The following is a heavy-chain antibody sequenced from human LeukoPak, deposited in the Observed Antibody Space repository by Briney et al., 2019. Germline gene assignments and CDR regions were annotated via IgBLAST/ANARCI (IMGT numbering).Heavy chain of an antibody. Sequence: IPSETLSLTCTVSGVSISSSSYYWGWIRQPPGKGLEWIGSIYYSGSTYYNPSLKSRVTISVDTSKKQFSLKLSSVTAADTAVYYCARGRLYCSSTSCYMMSFYYYYYGMDVWGQGTTVTVSS. CDR3: ARGRLYCSSTSCYMMSFYYYYYGMDV. CDR2: IYYSGST. J-gene: IGHJ6*02. V-gene: IGHV4-39*07. D-gene: IGHD2-2*02. CDR1: GVSISSSSYY.